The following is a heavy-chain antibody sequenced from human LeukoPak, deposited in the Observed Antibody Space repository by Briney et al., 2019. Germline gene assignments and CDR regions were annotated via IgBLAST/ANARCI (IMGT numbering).Heavy chain of an antibody. Sequence: SETLSLTCTVSGGSISSVNYYWCWIRQPPGKGLEWIGYIYYSGSTYYNPSLKSRVTISVDTSKNQFSLQLTSVTAADTAVYYCAREGGYCGGDSCYSIDFWGQGTMVTVSS. CDR3: AREGGYCGGDSCYSIDF. V-gene: IGHV4-30-4*01. D-gene: IGHD2-15*01. CDR2: IYYSGST. J-gene: IGHJ3*01. CDR1: GGSISSVNYY.